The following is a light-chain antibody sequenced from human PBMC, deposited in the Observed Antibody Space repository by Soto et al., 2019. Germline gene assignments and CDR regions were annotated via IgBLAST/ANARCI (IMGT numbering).Light chain of an antibody. CDR1: QSVRRN. J-gene: IGKJ5*01. Sequence: ILMTLPPSPLNVTPGARATLSCRARQSVRRNLEWYQQKPGKAPRLLIFGASTRATGIPAMFSGSGSGTEFTLTISSLQSEDFVLYYCQLYNNSPLTFGQGTLLEIK. CDR3: QLYNNSPLT. V-gene: IGKV3-15*01. CDR2: GAS.